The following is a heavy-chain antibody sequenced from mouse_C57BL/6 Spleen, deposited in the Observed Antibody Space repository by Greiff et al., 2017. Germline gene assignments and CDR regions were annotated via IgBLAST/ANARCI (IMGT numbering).Heavy chain of an antibody. D-gene: IGHD1-1*01. CDR3: TTTVVATSRFAY. CDR2: IDPENGDT. CDR1: GFNIKDDY. Sequence: VQLKESGAELVRPGASVKLSCTASGFNIKDDYMHWVKQRPEQGLEWIGWIDPENGDTEYASKFQGKATITADTSSNTAYLQLSSLTSEDTAVYYCTTTVVATSRFAYWGQGTLVTVSA. V-gene: IGHV14-4*01. J-gene: IGHJ3*01.